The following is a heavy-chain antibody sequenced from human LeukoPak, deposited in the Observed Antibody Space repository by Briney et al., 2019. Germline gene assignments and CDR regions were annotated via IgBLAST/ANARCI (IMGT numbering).Heavy chain of an antibody. CDR3: ARSLYGSGNIWLDP. V-gene: IGHV4-59*01. CDR1: GCSFTSYY. Sequence: PSETLSLTCTVSGCSFTSYYWSWIRQPPGKGLEWIGYIYFTGSTNYNPSLKSRVTISLDTSKTQFSLNLMSVTAADTAVYYCARSLYGSGNIWLDPWGQGTLVTVSS. J-gene: IGHJ5*02. D-gene: IGHD3-10*01. CDR2: IYFTGST.